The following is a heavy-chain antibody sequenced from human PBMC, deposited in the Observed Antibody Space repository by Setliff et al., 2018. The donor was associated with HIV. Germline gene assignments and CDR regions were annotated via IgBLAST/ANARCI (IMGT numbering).Heavy chain of an antibody. Sequence: TGGSLRLSCAASGFTFSGSAMHWVRQASGKGLEWVGRIRSKANSYATAYAASVKGRFTISRDDSKNTAYLQMNSLKTEDTAVDYCTTTYGDYVFAEYFQHWGQGTLVTVS. J-gene: IGHJ1*01. V-gene: IGHV3-73*01. CDR2: IRSKANSYAT. D-gene: IGHD4-17*01. CDR3: TTTYGDYVFAEYFQH. CDR1: GFTFSGSA.